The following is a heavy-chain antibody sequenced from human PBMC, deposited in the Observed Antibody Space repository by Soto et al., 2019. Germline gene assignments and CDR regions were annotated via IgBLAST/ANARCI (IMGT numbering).Heavy chain of an antibody. J-gene: IGHJ4*02. CDR2: ISGSGGST. V-gene: IGHV3-23*01. Sequence: PGGSLRLSCAASGFTFSNYAMSWVRQAPGKGLEWISTISGSGGSTYYADSVKGRFTISRDNSKNPVFVQMTSLRVEDTALYYCAKDLMAASTPNNWGQGTLVTVSS. CDR3: AKDLMAASTPNN. D-gene: IGHD6-13*01. CDR1: GFTFSNYA.